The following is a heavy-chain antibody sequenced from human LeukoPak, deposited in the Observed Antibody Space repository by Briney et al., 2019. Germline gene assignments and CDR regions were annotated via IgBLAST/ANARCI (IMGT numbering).Heavy chain of an antibody. J-gene: IGHJ4*02. CDR3: ARDRRYYDSSGYYSNFDY. CDR2: IKQDGSEK. Sequence: GGSLRLSCAASGFTFSSYWMSWVRQAPGKGLEWVANIKQDGSEKYYVNSVKGRFTISRDNAKNSLYLQMNSLRAEDTAVYYCARDRRYYDSSGYYSNFDYWGQGTLVTGSS. V-gene: IGHV3-7*01. D-gene: IGHD3-22*01. CDR1: GFTFSSYW.